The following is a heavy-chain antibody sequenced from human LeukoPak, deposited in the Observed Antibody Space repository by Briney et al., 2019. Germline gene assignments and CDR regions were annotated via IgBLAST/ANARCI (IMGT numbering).Heavy chain of an antibody. J-gene: IGHJ4*02. CDR2: ISSDGTTI. D-gene: IGHD6-13*01. Sequence: GGSLRLSCAAAGFTFRSYWMYWVRQAPGKGLVWVSRISSDGTTITYADSVKGRFTISRDNAKNTVYLQMDSLRAEDTAVYYCAKTRPLNSSSWSHGDYWGQGTLVTVSS. V-gene: IGHV3-74*03. CDR3: AKTRPLNSSSWSHGDY. CDR1: GFTFRSYW.